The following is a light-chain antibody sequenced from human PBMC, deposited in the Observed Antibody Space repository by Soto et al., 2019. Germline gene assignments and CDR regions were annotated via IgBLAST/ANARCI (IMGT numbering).Light chain of an antibody. CDR1: SSDVGNHNY. V-gene: IGLV2-14*01. CDR2: EVT. CDR3: SSYTSSTTLEV. J-gene: IGLJ1*01. Sequence: QSVLTQPASVSGYPGQSITISCTGSSSDVGNHNYVSWYQQYPGKAPKLMIYEVTSRPSGVSDRFSGSKSGNTASLTISGLQAEDEADYYCSSYTSSTTLEVFGTGTKLTVL.